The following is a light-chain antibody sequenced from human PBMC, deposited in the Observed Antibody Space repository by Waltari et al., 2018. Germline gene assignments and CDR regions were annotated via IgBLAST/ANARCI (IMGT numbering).Light chain of an antibody. Sequence: QSALTQPRSVSGSPGQSVTISCTGPSSDVGAYNYVPWYQQHPGKVPKLTIYDVSKRPSGVPDRFSGSKSGNTASLTISGLQAEDEADYYCCSYAGSYTLVFGGGTKLTVL. CDR3: CSYAGSYTLV. CDR2: DVS. V-gene: IGLV2-11*01. CDR1: SSDVGAYNY. J-gene: IGLJ2*01.